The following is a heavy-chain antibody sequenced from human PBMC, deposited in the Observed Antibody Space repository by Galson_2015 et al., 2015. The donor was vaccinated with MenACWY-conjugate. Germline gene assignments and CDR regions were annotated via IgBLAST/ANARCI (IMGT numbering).Heavy chain of an antibody. CDR2: MSCDGKDK. CDR3: ARVGQERRTLLPNFDG. J-gene: IGHJ4*02. D-gene: IGHD3-22*01. CDR1: GFNFNMYS. V-gene: IGHV3-30*01. Sequence: SLRLSCAASGFNFNMYSLHWIRQAPGKGLEWVAVMSCDGKDKFYGDSVKGRFIILRDNSKNTVYLQMNSLRGEDTGVYFCARVGQERRTLLPNFDGWGQGTRVTVSS.